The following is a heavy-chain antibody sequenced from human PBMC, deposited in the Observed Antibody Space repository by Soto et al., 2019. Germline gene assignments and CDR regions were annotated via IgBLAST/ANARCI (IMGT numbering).Heavy chain of an antibody. D-gene: IGHD3-10*01. CDR1: GFTFSNYP. Sequence: GGSLRLSFAASGFTFSNYPMKWVRQAPGKGLEWVADIGASGGLTYYPYSVKVRFTVSIDNSNNTFFLQMSGLTAEDTALYYCDREGDEGRDNHGSPFDXRGQGTPVTVS. V-gene: IGHV3-23*01. J-gene: IGHJ5*02. CDR2: IGASGGLT. CDR3: DREGDEGRDNHGSPFDX.